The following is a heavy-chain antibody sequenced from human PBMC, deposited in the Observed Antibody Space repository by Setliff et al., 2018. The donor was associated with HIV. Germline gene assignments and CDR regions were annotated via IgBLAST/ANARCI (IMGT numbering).Heavy chain of an antibody. CDR1: NYSISSDYY. CDR3: ARGGYIAARFYYFDY. V-gene: IGHV4-38-2*01. D-gene: IGHD6-6*01. J-gene: IGHJ4*02. CDR2: IYHSGST. Sequence: PSETLSLTCAVSNYSISSDYYWGWIRQPPGKGLEWIGSIYHSGSTYYNPSLKSRVTISVDTSKNQFSLKLSSVTAADTAVYYCARGGYIAARFYYFDYWGQGLLVTVSS.